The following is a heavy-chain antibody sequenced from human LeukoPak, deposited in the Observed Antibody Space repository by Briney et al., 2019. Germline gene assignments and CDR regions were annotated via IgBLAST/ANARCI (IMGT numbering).Heavy chain of an antibody. CDR2: IIPIFGTA. Sequence: ASVKVSCKASGYTFTSYGISWVRQAPGQGLEWMGGIIPIFGTANYAQKFQGRVTITADESTSTAYMELSSLRSEDTAVYYCATLLLPPFDYWGQGTLVTVSS. J-gene: IGHJ4*02. V-gene: IGHV1-69*13. CDR1: GYTFTSYG. D-gene: IGHD2-15*01. CDR3: ATLLLPPFDY.